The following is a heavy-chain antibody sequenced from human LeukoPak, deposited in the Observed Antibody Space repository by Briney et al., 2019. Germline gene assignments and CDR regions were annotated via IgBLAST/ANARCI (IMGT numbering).Heavy chain of an antibody. CDR3: ARGHTVRGLDV. V-gene: IGHV4-59*01. CDR2: IYGGGTS. CDR1: GGSLSVYY. Sequence: SETLSLTCTVSGGSLSVYYWNWVRPPPGKGLEWLGYIYGGGTSSYTPSLKSRVTMSVDRSKDHFSLELTSVTAADTAIYFCARGHTVRGLDVWGRGTTITVSS. D-gene: IGHD4-17*01. J-gene: IGHJ6*02.